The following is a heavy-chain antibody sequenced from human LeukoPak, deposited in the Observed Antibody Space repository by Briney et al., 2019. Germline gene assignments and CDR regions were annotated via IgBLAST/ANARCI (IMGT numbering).Heavy chain of an antibody. Sequence: SETLSLTCTVSGGSISSYYWSWIRQPAGKGLEWIGRIYTSGSTNYNPSLKSRVTMSVDTSKNQFSLKLSSVTAADTAVYYCARYSPYSSSSENAFDIWGQGTMVTVSS. CDR3: ARYSPYSSSSENAFDI. J-gene: IGHJ3*02. CDR1: GGSISSYY. D-gene: IGHD6-6*01. CDR2: IYTSGST. V-gene: IGHV4-4*07.